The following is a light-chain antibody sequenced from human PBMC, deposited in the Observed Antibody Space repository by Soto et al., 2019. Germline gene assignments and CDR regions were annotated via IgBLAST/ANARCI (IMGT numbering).Light chain of an antibody. J-gene: IGKJ1*01. V-gene: IGKV3-20*01. Sequence: EIVLTQSPGTLSFSPGVRATLSCTASQSVSSSYLAWYQQKPGQAPRLLIYGASSRATGIPDRFSGSGSGTDFTLTISRLEPEDFAVYYCQQCGGSPTFGQGTKVDIK. CDR2: GAS. CDR3: QQCGGSPT. CDR1: QSVSSSY.